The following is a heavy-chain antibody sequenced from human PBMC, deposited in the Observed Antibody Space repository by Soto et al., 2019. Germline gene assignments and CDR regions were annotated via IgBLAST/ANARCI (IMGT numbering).Heavy chain of an antibody. CDR1: GYTFSSYD. J-gene: IGHJ4*02. CDR2: IGADGLT. V-gene: IGHV3-13*01. D-gene: IGHD2-8*02. CDR3: ARRYCTGDKCPGIGFDY. Sequence: VTLVQSGAEVKKPGASVKVSCKASGYTFSSYDMHWVRHITGKGLEWVSAIGADGLTYYLGSVKGRFTISRENAKTSWYLQMNSLSAGDTAVYYCARRYCTGDKCPGIGFDYGGQGTLVTVCS.